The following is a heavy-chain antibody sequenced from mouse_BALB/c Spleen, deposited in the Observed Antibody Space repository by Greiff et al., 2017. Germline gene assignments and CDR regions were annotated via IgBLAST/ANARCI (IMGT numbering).Heavy chain of an antibody. CDR3: ARGEDYGSSYAMDY. CDR1: GYTFTDYA. D-gene: IGHD1-1*01. CDR2: ISTYYGDA. V-gene: IGHV1S137*01. Sequence: QVQLKESGAELVRPGVSVKISCKGSGYTFTDYAMHWVKQSHAKSLEWIGVISTYYGDASYNQKFKGKATMTVDKSSSTAYMELARLTSEDSAIYYCARGEDYGSSYAMDYWGQGTSVTVSS. J-gene: IGHJ4*01.